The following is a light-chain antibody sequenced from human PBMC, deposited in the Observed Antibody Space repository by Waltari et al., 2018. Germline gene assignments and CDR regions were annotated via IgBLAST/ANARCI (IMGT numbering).Light chain of an antibody. Sequence: QSALTQPPSASGSPGQSVTISCTGTSSAVGGYHYASWCQQHPGTAPKLMIYEASKGPSGGPCRLSGSKAGHPASLTFSGLQAEDEADYYCSSYAGSNNVVFGGGTKLTVL. CDR1: SSAVGGYHY. CDR3: SSYAGSNNVV. CDR2: EAS. J-gene: IGLJ2*01. V-gene: IGLV2-8*01.